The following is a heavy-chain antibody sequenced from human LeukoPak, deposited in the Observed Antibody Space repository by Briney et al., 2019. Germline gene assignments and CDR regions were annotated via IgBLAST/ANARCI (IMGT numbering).Heavy chain of an antibody. CDR1: GFSFSSYS. Sequence: GGSLRLSCAASGFSFSSYSINWVRQAPGKGLEWVSYIGSSGNTIYYADSIKGRFTISRDNAKNSVYLQMNNLRAEDTAVYYCARGPTTAKVLRFLEGSKYYFDYWGQGTLVTVSS. D-gene: IGHD3-3*01. CDR3: ARGPTTAKVLRFLEGSKYYFDY. CDR2: IGSSGNTI. V-gene: IGHV3-48*01. J-gene: IGHJ4*02.